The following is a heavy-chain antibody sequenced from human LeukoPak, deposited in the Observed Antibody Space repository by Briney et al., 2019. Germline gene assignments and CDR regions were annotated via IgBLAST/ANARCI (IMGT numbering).Heavy chain of an antibody. D-gene: IGHD3-3*01. CDR2: VNPNGGGT. CDR1: GYTFSDYF. CDR3: ARGGSRTMFGLPSGDDAFDV. Sequence: ASVKVSCKASGYTFSDYFVHWVRQAPGQGLQWMEWVNPNGGGTNDAREFQGRFTMTRDTSISAAYMELSNLSSDDTAVYYCARGGSRTMFGLPSGDDAFDVWGQGTWVTVSS. J-gene: IGHJ3*01. V-gene: IGHV1-2*02.